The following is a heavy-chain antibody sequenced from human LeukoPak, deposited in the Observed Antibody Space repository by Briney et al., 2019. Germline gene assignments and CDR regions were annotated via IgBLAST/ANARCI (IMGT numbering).Heavy chain of an antibody. V-gene: IGHV4-34*01. CDR2: INHSGST. CDR1: GGSFSGYY. CDR3: ARAQGRCSGGSCYSGGYYYYGMGV. J-gene: IGHJ6*02. D-gene: IGHD2-15*01. Sequence: SETLSLTCAVYGGSFSGYYWSWIRQPPGKGLEWMGEINHSGSTNYNPSLKSRVTISVDTSKNQFSLKLSSVTAADTAVYYCARAQGRCSGGSCYSGGYYYYGMGVWGQGTTVTVSS.